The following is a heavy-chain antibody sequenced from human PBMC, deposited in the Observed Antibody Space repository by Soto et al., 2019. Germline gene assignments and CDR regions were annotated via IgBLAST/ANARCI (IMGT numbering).Heavy chain of an antibody. Sequence: EVQLVESGGGLVQPGGSLRLSCAASGFTFSDHYMDWVRQAPGKGLEWVGRARNKDNSYFTEYAASVKGRVTISRDESQNSRYLQMNSLKTEDTAVYYCVRGKGGFLYYYMDVWGKGTTVTVS. CDR2: ARNKDNSYFT. CDR3: VRGKGGFLYYYMDV. V-gene: IGHV3-72*01. J-gene: IGHJ6*03. CDR1: GFTFSDHY.